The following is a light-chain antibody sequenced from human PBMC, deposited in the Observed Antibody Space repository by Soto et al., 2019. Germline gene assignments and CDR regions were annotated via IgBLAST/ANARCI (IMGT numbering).Light chain of an antibody. CDR2: EAS. V-gene: IGKV1-33*01. J-gene: IGKJ3*01. CDR3: QQYETYPL. Sequence: DIQMTQSPSSLSASIGDRVTITCQASQDISSHLSWYQQRPGRAPKLLISEASNLEAGVPSRLTGGGSGTEFTLTVSGLQPEDTRIYYCQQYETYPLFGPGTKV. CDR1: QDISSH.